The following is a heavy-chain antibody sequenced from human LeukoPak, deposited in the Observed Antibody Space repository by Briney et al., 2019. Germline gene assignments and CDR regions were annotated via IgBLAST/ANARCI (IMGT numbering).Heavy chain of an antibody. Sequence: ASGKVSCKVSGYTLTELSMHWVRQAPGKGLEWMGGFDHEDGETIYAQKFQGRGTMTEDTSTDTAYMELSSLRSDATAVYYCATSITMIVVWAYWGQGTLVTVSS. D-gene: IGHD3-22*01. J-gene: IGHJ4*02. CDR3: ATSITMIVVWAY. V-gene: IGHV1-24*01. CDR2: FDHEDGET. CDR1: GYTLTELS.